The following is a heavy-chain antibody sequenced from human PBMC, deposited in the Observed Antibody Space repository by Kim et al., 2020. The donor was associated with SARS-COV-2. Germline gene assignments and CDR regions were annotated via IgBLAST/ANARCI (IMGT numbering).Heavy chain of an antibody. CDR3: ARALSMVRGVIRFYFDY. Sequence: GGSLRLSCAASGFTFSSYAIHWVRQVPGKGLEWLAVISYGVSNKYYADSVKGRFTISRDNSKNTLYLQMNSMRAEDTAVYSCARALSMVRGVIRFYFDYWGQGTIVTVSS. J-gene: IGHJ4*02. CDR1: GFTFSSYA. CDR2: ISYGVSNK. V-gene: IGHV3-30*01. D-gene: IGHD3-10*01.